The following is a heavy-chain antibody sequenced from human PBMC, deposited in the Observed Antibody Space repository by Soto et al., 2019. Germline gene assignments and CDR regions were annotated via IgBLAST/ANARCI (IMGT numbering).Heavy chain of an antibody. V-gene: IGHV1-69*01. D-gene: IGHD2-2*01. CDR2: IIPIFATA. Sequence: QVQLVQSGAEVKKPGSSVKVSCKASGGTFSSYAISWVRQAPGQGLEWMGGIIPIFATANYAQKFQGRVMITVDESPTTAYMDLSSLRSEDTAVYYCARSVSFRYQLLKRGMDVWGQGTTVTVSS. CDR3: ARSVSFRYQLLKRGMDV. J-gene: IGHJ6*02. CDR1: GGTFSSYA.